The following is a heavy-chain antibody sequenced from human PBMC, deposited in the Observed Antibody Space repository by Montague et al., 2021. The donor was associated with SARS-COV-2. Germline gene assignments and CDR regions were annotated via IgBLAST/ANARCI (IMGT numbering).Heavy chain of an antibody. J-gene: IGHJ4*02. CDR3: ARVLTGSRFDS. D-gene: IGHD1-26*01. V-gene: IGHV4-39*07. Sequence: SETLSLTCTVSGGSITFSPYYWGWVRQSPGKGLEWIGSVSYSGNTYFNPSLKGRATISRDTSKNEFSLKLRSMTAADTAIYYCARVLTGSRFDSWGQGTLVTVSS. CDR2: VSYSGNT. CDR1: GGSITFSPYY.